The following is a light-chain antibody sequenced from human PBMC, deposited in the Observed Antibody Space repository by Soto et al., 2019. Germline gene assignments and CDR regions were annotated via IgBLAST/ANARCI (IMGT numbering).Light chain of an antibody. Sequence: QPVLTQPPSVSGAPGQRVTISYTGSSSNIGAGYDVHWYQQLPGTAPKLLIYGNSNRPSGVPDRFSGSKSGTSASLAITGLQAEDEADYYCQSYDSSLSAPVFGTGTKLTVL. CDR3: QSYDSSLSAPV. J-gene: IGLJ1*01. CDR2: GNS. CDR1: SSNIGAGYD. V-gene: IGLV1-40*01.